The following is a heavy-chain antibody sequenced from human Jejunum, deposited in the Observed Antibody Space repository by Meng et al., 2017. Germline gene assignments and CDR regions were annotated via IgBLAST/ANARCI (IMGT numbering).Heavy chain of an antibody. V-gene: IGHV1-69*06. Sequence: QVQLEQSGTEVKKPGSSVKTSCKASGGTFSRYGITWVRQAPGQGLEWMGGIIPIYGTANYAQKFQGRVTVTADKATNTAYMELSSLRSEDTAIYYCARDEPDILTGYEAYWGQGTLVTVSS. CDR3: ARDEPDILTGYEAY. J-gene: IGHJ4*02. CDR2: IIPIYGTA. CDR1: GGTFSRYG. D-gene: IGHD3-9*01.